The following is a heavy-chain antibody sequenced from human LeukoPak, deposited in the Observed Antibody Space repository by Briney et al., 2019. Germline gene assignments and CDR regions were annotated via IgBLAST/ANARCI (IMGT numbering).Heavy chain of an antibody. CDR3: ARGPTMSVTGYFVY. D-gene: IGHD1-20*01. Sequence: SETLSLTCAVDGGSFTAYYWSWIRQSPGKGLQWIAEVNHRGDTNYNPSVKGRVTISVDTSKNQFSLKVTSLTAADTAVYYCARGPTMSVTGYFVYWGEGTLVTVSS. J-gene: IGHJ4*03. CDR1: GGSFTAYY. CDR2: VNHRGDT. V-gene: IGHV4-34*01.